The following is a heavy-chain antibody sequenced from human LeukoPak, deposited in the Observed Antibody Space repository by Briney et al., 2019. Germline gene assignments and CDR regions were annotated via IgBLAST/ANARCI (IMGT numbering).Heavy chain of an antibody. CDR2: IIPIFGTA. CDR3: AREYPGNGSIGGPYYYGMDV. Sequence: GASVKVSCKASGDTFSSYAISWVRQAPGQGLEWMGGIIPIFGTANYAQKFQGRVTITADKSTSTAYMELSSLRSEDTAVYYCAREYPGNGSIGGPYYYGMDVWGKGTTVTVSS. D-gene: IGHD3-10*01. V-gene: IGHV1-69*06. J-gene: IGHJ6*04. CDR1: GDTFSSYA.